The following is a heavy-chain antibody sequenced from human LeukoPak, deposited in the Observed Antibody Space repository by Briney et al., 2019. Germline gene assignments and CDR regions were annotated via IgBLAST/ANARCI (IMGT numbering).Heavy chain of an antibody. Sequence: SQTLSLTCAVSGGSISSGGYSWSWIRQPPGKGLEWIGYIYHSGSTYYNPSLKSRVTISVDRSKNQFSLKLSSVTAADTAVYYCARAGGDYGLFDYWGQGTLVTVSS. V-gene: IGHV4-30-2*01. CDR3: ARAGGDYGLFDY. CDR1: GGSISSGGYS. CDR2: IYHSGST. J-gene: IGHJ4*02. D-gene: IGHD4-17*01.